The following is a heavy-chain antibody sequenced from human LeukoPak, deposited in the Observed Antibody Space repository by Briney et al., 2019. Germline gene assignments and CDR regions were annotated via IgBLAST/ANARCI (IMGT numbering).Heavy chain of an antibody. D-gene: IGHD6-19*01. J-gene: IGHJ4*02. V-gene: IGHV3-66*01. CDR1: GFTVSSDY. CDR2: IYSGGTT. CDR3: TRGGSVPATRSFDY. Sequence: GGSLRLSCSASGFTVSSDYMSWVRQAPGKGLAWLSVIYSGGTTYYADSVKGRFTISRDNFKNTVYLQMNSLRVEDTAMYYCTRGGSVPATRSFDYWGQGTLVTVPS.